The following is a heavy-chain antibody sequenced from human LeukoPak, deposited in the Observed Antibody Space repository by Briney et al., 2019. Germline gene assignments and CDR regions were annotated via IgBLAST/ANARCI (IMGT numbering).Heavy chain of an antibody. D-gene: IGHD2-21*02. Sequence: SETLSLTCTVSGGSISSGGYYWSWIRQHPGKGLEWIGYIYYSGSTRYNTSLNSRLTISRDTSKNQFSLRLSSVTAADTAVYYCARLTPAYCGGDCVGYWGQGTLVNVSS. CDR1: GGSISSGGYY. V-gene: IGHV4-31*03. CDR2: IYYSGST. J-gene: IGHJ4*02. CDR3: ARLTPAYCGGDCVGY.